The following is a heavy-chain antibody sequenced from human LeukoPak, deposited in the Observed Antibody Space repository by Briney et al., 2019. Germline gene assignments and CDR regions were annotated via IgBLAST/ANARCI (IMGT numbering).Heavy chain of an antibody. CDR1: GGSISSSSYY. V-gene: IGHV4-39*01. CDR2: IYYSGST. Sequence: SETLSLTCTVSGGSISSSSYYWGWIRQPPGKGLEWIGSIYYSGSTYYNPSLKSRVTISVDTSKNQFSLKLSSVTAADTAVYYCARRVKGTIDYWGQGTLVTVSS. J-gene: IGHJ4*02. D-gene: IGHD3-10*01. CDR3: ARRVKGTIDY.